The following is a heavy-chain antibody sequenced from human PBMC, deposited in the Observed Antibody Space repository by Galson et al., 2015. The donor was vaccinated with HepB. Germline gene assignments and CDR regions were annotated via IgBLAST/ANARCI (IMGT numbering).Heavy chain of an antibody. CDR2: IHWNDDN. Sequence: PALVKPTQTLTLTCTFSGFSLTTTGVGVGWIRQPPGKALEWLAVIHWNDDNHYSPSLESRLTITKDTSKNQVVLTMTNMDLVDTATYYCAHRRILRGHDYWGQGTLVTVSS. D-gene: IGHD3-9*01. CDR3: AHRRILRGHDY. J-gene: IGHJ4*02. CDR1: GFSLTTTGVG. V-gene: IGHV2-5*01.